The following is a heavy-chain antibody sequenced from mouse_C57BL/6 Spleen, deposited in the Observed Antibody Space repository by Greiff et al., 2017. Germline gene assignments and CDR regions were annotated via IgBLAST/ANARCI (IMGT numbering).Heavy chain of an antibody. V-gene: IGHV10-1*01. CDR2: IRSKSNNYAT. CDR1: GFSFNTYA. Sequence: EVQLVESGGGLVQPKGSLKLSCAASGFSFNTYAMNWVRQAPGKGLEWVARIRSKSNNYATYYADSVKDRFTISRDDSESMLYLQMNNLKTEDTAMYYCVRRELGTAMDYWGQGTSVTVSS. J-gene: IGHJ4*01. CDR3: VRRELGTAMDY. D-gene: IGHD4-1*01.